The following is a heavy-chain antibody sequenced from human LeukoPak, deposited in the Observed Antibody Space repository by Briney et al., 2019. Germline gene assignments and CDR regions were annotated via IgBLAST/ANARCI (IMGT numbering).Heavy chain of an antibody. J-gene: IGHJ3*02. Sequence: EASVTVSCKASGYTFTSYYMHWVRQAPGQGLEWMGIINPSGSSTSYAQKFQGRVTMTRDMSTSTVYMELSSLRSEDTAVYYCARAPRGRYCSSTSCPTDAFDIWGQGTMDTVSS. D-gene: IGHD2-2*01. V-gene: IGHV1-46*01. CDR3: ARAPRGRYCSSTSCPTDAFDI. CDR2: INPSGSST. CDR1: GYTFTSYY.